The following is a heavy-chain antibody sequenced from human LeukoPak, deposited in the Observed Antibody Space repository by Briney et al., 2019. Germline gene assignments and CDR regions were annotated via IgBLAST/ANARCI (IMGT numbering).Heavy chain of an antibody. CDR3: ARDVGASAPDAFDI. CDR1: GFTFSTYI. Sequence: GGSLRPSCAASGFTFSTYIMNWVRQAPGKGLEWVSSISSSSNYIYYADSVKGRFTISRDNAKNSLYLQMNSLRAEDTDVYYCARDVGASAPDAFDIWGQGAMVTVSS. V-gene: IGHV3-21*01. D-gene: IGHD1-26*01. CDR2: ISSSSNYI. J-gene: IGHJ3*02.